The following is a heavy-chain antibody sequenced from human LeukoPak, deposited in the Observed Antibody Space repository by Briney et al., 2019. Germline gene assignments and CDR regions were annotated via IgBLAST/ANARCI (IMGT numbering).Heavy chain of an antibody. CDR3: AKDHYWSIDY. CDR2: TSSSSAYT. Sequence: PGGSLRLSCAASGFTFSSFSMIWVRQAPGKGLEWVSSTSSSSAYTFYAESGKGRFTISRDNSKNTLYLQMNSLRAEDTGVYYCAKDHYWSIDYWGRGTLVTVSS. V-gene: IGHV3-21*01. J-gene: IGHJ4*02. CDR1: GFTFSSFS. D-gene: IGHD3-3*01.